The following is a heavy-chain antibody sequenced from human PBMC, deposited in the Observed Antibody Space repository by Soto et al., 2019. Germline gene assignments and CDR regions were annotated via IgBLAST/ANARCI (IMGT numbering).Heavy chain of an antibody. J-gene: IGHJ5*02. D-gene: IGHD1-26*01. CDR3: ASGGSSNWFDP. CDR1: GGSVSSGSYY. Sequence: PSDTLSLTCTVSGGSVSSGSYYWSWIRQPPGKGLEWIGYIYYTGNTYYNPSLKSRVIMSVDTSTNQFSLKVTSVTAADTAVYYCASGGSSNWFDPWGQGTLVTVSS. CDR2: IYYTGNT. V-gene: IGHV4-61*01.